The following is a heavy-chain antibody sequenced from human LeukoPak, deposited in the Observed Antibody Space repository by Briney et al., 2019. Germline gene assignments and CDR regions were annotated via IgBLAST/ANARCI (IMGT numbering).Heavy chain of an antibody. J-gene: IGHJ4*02. CDR3: ARSLSVVTAYLDY. CDR2: ISRRGNI. Sequence: RGSLRLSCAASGFTFGNYTMNWVRQAPGKGLEWVSFISRRGNIYYADSVKGRFTISRDNAKNSLYLQMNSLRAEDTAVYYCARSLSVVTAYLDYWGQGMLDGVSS. V-gene: IGHV3-21*01. D-gene: IGHD2-21*02. CDR1: GFTFGNYT.